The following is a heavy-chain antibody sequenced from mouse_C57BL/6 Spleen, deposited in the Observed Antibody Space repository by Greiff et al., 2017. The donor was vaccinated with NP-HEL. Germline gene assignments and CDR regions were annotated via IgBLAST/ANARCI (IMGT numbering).Heavy chain of an antibody. V-gene: IGHV5-17*01. J-gene: IGHJ4*01. CDR1: GFTFSDYG. Sequence: VQLQQSGGGLVKPGGSLKLSCAASGFTFSDYGMHWVRQAPEKGLEWVAYISSGSSTIYYADTVKGRFTISRDNAKNTLFLQMTSLRSEDTAMYYCARHHYYGSNAMDYWGQGTSVTVSS. CDR3: ARHHYYGSNAMDY. D-gene: IGHD1-1*01. CDR2: ISSGSSTI.